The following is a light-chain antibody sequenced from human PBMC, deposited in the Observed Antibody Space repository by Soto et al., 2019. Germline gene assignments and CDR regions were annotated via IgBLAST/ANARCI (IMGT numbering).Light chain of an antibody. CDR3: AAWDDSLNGPV. J-gene: IGLJ2*01. CDR1: SSNIGSNT. Sequence: QLVLTQPPSASVTPGQRVTISCSGGSSNIGSNTVSWYQQIPGAAPKLLIYISNERPSGVPDRFSGSKSGTSASLAISGLQSEDEAEYYCAAWDDSLNGPVFGGGTKLTVL. CDR2: ISN. V-gene: IGLV1-44*01.